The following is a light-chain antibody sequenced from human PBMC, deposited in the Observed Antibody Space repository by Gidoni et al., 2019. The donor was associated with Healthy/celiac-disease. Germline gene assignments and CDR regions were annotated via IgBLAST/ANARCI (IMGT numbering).Light chain of an antibody. CDR3: QQYNSYPPT. CDR2: AAS. J-gene: IGKJ2*01. CDR1: QGISTY. V-gene: IGKV1-16*02. Sequence: DTQMTQSPSSLSASVGDRVTITCRASQGISTYLAWFKQKPGEAPKALIYAASSWQSGVPSKFSGSGSGTDFTLTISSLQPEDFATYYCQQYNSYPPTFXXXTKLEIK.